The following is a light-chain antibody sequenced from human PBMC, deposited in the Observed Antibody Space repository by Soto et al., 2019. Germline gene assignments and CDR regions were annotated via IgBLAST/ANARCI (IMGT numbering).Light chain of an antibody. CDR3: QHRSIWPVS. V-gene: IGKV3D-20*02. CDR1: QSVSSSY. Sequence: EIVLTQSPGTLSLSPGEGATLSCRASQSVSSSYLAWYQQKPGQAPRLLIYGASSRATGIPDRFSGSGSGTDFTLTISRLEPEDFAVYYCQHRSIWPVSFGQGTRLEIK. J-gene: IGKJ5*01. CDR2: GAS.